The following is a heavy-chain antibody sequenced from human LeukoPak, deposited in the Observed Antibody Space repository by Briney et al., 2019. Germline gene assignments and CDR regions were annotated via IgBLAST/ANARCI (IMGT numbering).Heavy chain of an antibody. CDR3: ARLRFDFWSGYTHPYFDY. D-gene: IGHD3-3*01. V-gene: IGHV4-39*01. CDR2: IYYSGTT. Sequence: SETLSLTXTVSGGSICSSSYSWGWISQPPGKGLEWIGSIYYSGTTYYNPSLKSRVTISVDTSKIQFSLKLSSVAATDTAVYFCARLRFDFWSGYTHPYFDYWGQGTLVTVSS. J-gene: IGHJ4*02. CDR1: GGSICSSSYS.